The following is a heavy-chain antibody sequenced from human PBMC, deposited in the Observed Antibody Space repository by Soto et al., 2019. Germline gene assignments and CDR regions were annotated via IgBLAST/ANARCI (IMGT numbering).Heavy chain of an antibody. CDR3: ARDLTGDPNY. J-gene: IGHJ4*02. CDR1: GYTFTGSS. D-gene: IGHD7-27*01. V-gene: IGHV1-2*02. CDR2: INPNSGGT. Sequence: QMQLVQSGAEVKKPGASVNVSCEASGYTFTGSSIHWVRQAPGQGLEWMGYINPNSGGTIFAQKFQGRVTMTRDTSISTAYMELSRVASDDTAVYYCARDLTGDPNYWGQGTLVTVSS.